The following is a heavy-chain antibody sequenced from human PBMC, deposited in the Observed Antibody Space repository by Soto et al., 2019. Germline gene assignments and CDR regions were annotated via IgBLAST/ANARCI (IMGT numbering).Heavy chain of an antibody. J-gene: IGHJ6*03. V-gene: IGHV3-9*01. CDR3: AKDIQRTVGAVAGPIENYYYYYYMDV. CDR2: ISWNSGSI. CDR1: GFTFDDYA. Sequence: GGSLRLSCGASGFTFDDYAMHWVRQAPGEGLEWVSGISWNSGSIGYADSVKGRFTISRDNARNSLYLQMNSLRAEDTALYYCAKDIQRTVGAVAGPIENYYYYYYMDVWGKGTTVTVSS. D-gene: IGHD6-19*01.